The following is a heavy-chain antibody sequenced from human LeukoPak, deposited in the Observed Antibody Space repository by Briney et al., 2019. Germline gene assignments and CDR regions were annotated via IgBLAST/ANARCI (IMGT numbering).Heavy chain of an antibody. CDR3: ARGSPRIGSQTYSLGGFDY. D-gene: IGHD3-10*01. Sequence: PSQTLSLTCTVSTDSISSGDYYWSWIRQPPGKGLEWIGHIYYNGPSYSNPSLKSRLTISIDTSKSHFSLQLTSVTAADTAVYYCARGSPRIGSQTYSLGGFDYWGQGTLVTVSS. V-gene: IGHV4-30-4*01. CDR2: IYYNGPS. J-gene: IGHJ4*02. CDR1: TDSISSGDYY.